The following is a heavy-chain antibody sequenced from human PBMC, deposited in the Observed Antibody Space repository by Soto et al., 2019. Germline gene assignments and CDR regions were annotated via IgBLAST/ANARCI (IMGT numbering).Heavy chain of an antibody. CDR1: GYTFTSYD. Sequence: QVQLVQSGAEVKKPGASVKVSCKASGYTFTSYDINWVRQATGQGLEWMGWMNPNSGNTGYAQKFQGRVTMTRNTSISTAYMELSSLRSEDTAVSYCARTTRQLPSCSYYYYYYMDVWGKGTTVTVSS. D-gene: IGHD2-15*01. CDR2: MNPNSGNT. J-gene: IGHJ6*03. CDR3: ARTTRQLPSCSYYYYYYMDV. V-gene: IGHV1-8*01.